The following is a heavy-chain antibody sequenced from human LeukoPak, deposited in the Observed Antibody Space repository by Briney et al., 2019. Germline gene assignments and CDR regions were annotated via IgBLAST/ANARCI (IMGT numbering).Heavy chain of an antibody. V-gene: IGHV1-69*05. D-gene: IGHD2-15*01. Sequence: ASVKVSCKASGGTFSSYAISWVRQAPGQGLEWMGGIIPIFGTANYAQKFQGRVTITTDESTSTAYMGLSSLRSEDTAVYYCAREHCSGGSCYNPWGQGTLVTVSS. CDR3: AREHCSGGSCYNP. CDR2: IIPIFGTA. CDR1: GGTFSSYA. J-gene: IGHJ5*02.